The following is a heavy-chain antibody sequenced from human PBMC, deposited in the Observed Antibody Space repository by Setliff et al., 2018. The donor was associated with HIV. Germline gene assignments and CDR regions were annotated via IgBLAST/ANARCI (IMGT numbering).Heavy chain of an antibody. D-gene: IGHD5-12*01. CDR3: ARRIYHSSFPSFDS. V-gene: IGHV4-39*01. Sequence: SETLSLTCAVSGGSIGTTTYYWGWIRQPPGKGLEWIGSIYYNGITYYNPSLKGRFTISVDTSKNQFSLKVTSVTAADTAVYYCARRIYHSSFPSFDSWGQGTLVTVSS. CDR1: GGSIGTTTYY. J-gene: IGHJ4*02. CDR2: IYYNGIT.